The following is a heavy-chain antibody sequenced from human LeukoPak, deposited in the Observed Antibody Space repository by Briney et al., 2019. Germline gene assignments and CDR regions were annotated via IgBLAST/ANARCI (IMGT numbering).Heavy chain of an antibody. V-gene: IGHV3-30*18. J-gene: IGHJ4*02. Sequence: GGSLRLSCAASGFTFSSYGMHWVRQAPGKGLEWVAVISYDGSNKYYADSVKGRFTISRDNSKNTLYLQMNSLRAEDTAVYYCAKDWRVTYYYDSSGYRDFDYWGQGTLVTVSS. CDR3: AKDWRVTYYYDSSGYRDFDY. CDR2: ISYDGSNK. CDR1: GFTFSSYG. D-gene: IGHD3-22*01.